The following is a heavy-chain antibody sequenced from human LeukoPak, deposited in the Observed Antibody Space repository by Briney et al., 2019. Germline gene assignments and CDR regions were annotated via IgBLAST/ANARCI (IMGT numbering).Heavy chain of an antibody. CDR3: AKDPGYWYGSGSYFDY. D-gene: IGHD3-10*01. J-gene: IGHJ4*02. CDR1: GFTFSTYD. V-gene: IGHV3-30*02. Sequence: GGSLRLSCAASGFTFSTYDMHWVRQAPGKGLEWVAFIRYDGSNKYYADSVKGRFTISRDNSKNTLYLQMNSLRAEDTAVYYCAKDPGYWYGSGSYFDYWGQGTLVTVSS. CDR2: IRYDGSNK.